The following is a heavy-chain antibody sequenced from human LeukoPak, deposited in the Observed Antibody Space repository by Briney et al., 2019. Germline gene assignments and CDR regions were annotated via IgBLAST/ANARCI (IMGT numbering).Heavy chain of an antibody. Sequence: GGSLRLSCAASGFTFSSYWMHWVRQAPGKGLVWVSRINSDGSSTSYADSVKGRFTTSRDNAKNTLYLQMNSLRAEDTAVYYCARERRVAAAGTGFDYWGQGTLVTVSS. CDR2: INSDGSST. CDR1: GFTFSSYW. D-gene: IGHD6-13*01. CDR3: ARERRVAAAGTGFDY. J-gene: IGHJ4*02. V-gene: IGHV3-74*01.